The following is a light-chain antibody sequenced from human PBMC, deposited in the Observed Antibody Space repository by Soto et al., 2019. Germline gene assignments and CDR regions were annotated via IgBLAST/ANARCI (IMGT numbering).Light chain of an antibody. J-gene: IGKJ1*01. Sequence: IKMNQSPSALSAYIKDTVTFTFRASQSVSGWLAWYQQKPGEAPKLLIYDASALPRGVPSRFSGSGSATEFTLTISSLQPDDFATYYCQQYTTYPWTFGQGTKV. CDR1: QSVSGW. CDR3: QQYTTYPWT. V-gene: IGKV1-5*01. CDR2: DAS.